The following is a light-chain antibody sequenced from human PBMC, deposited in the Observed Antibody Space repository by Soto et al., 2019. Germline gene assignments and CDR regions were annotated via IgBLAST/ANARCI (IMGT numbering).Light chain of an antibody. Sequence: EIVLTQSPGTLSLSPGERATLSCRASQSVSSSYLAWYQQKPGQAPRLLIYGASSRATGIPDRFSGSGSGTDFTLTISRLEPEDFALYYCQQHGDSLTFGGGTKVDIK. J-gene: IGKJ4*01. CDR3: QQHGDSLT. CDR1: QSVSSSY. CDR2: GAS. V-gene: IGKV3-20*01.